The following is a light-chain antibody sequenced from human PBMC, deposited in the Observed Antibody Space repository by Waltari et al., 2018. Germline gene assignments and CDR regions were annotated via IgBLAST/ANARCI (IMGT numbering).Light chain of an antibody. J-gene: IGKJ3*01. CDR2: AAS. CDR3: QQLSS. CDR1: QGISSY. V-gene: IGKV1-9*01. Sequence: DIQLTQSPSFLSASVGDRVTITCRASQGISSYLAWYQQKPGKAPKLLIYAASTLQSGVPSRFSGSGSGTEFTLTISSLQPEDFATYCCQQLSSFGPGTKVDIK.